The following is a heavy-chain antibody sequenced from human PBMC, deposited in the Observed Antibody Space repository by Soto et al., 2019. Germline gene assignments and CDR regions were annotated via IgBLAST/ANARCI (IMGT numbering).Heavy chain of an antibody. V-gene: IGHV1-69*13. CDR1: GGTFSSYA. J-gene: IGHJ4*02. CDR2: IIPIFGTA. Sequence: ASVKVSCKASGGTFSSYAISWVRQAPGQGLEWMGGIIPIFGTANYAQKFQGRVTITADESTSTAYMELSSLRSEDTAVYYCATGGIAAAGDDYWGQGTLVTVSS. CDR3: ATGGIAAAGDDY. D-gene: IGHD6-13*01.